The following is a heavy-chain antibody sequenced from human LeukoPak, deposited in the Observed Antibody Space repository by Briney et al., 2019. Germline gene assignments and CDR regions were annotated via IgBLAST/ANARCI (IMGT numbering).Heavy chain of an antibody. CDR3: ARAVGSGWSPTVYNWFDP. V-gene: IGHV4-34*01. CDR2: INHSGST. Sequence: PSETLSLTCAVYGGSFSGYYWSWIRQPPGKGLEWIGEINHSGSTNYNPSLKSRVTISVDTSKNQFSLKLSSVTAADTAVYYCARAVGSGWSPTVYNWFDPWGQGTLVTVSS. J-gene: IGHJ5*02. CDR1: GGSFSGYY. D-gene: IGHD6-19*01.